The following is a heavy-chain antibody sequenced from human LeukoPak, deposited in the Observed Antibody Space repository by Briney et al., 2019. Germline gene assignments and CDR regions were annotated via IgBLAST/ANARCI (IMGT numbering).Heavy chain of an antibody. J-gene: IGHJ6*03. CDR3: ARAGYCSSTSCYNPDYYYYYMDV. CDR2: IIPIFGTA. D-gene: IGHD2-2*02. V-gene: IGHV1-69*13. Sequence: SVKVSCKASGGTFSNDAISWVRQAPGQGLEWMGGIIPIFGTANYAQKFQGRVTITADESTSTAYMELSSLRSEDTAVYYCARAGYCSSTSCYNPDYYYYYMDVWGKGTTVTVSS. CDR1: GGTFSNDA.